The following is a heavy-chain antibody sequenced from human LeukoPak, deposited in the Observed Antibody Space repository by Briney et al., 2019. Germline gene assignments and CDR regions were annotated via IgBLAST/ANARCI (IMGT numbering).Heavy chain of an antibody. CDR2: IYTSGST. CDR1: GGSISSGSYY. CDR3: ARRPYCSSTSCRMRFDP. J-gene: IGHJ5*02. V-gene: IGHV4-61*02. D-gene: IGHD2-2*01. Sequence: TSETLSLTCTVSGGSISSGSYYWSWIRQPAGKGLEWIGRIYTSGSTNYNPSLKSRVTISVDTSKNQFSLKLSSVTAADTAVYYCARRPYCSSTSCRMRFDPWGQGTLVTVSS.